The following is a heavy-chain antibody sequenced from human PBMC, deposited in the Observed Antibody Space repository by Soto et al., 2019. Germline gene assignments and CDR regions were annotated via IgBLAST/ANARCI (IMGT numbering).Heavy chain of an antibody. D-gene: IGHD5-12*01. CDR2: IYYSGTT. Sequence: QVQLQESGPGLVKPSQTLSLTCTVSGLSIKTGGYYWTWLRQNPERGLEWIGYIYYSGTTYLNPSLESRSSRSVELSMNQFSMRLTSVTDADTAVDYGGTNRGYDVDYFDSWGQGAQVTVSS. J-gene: IGHJ4*02. CDR1: GLSIKTGGYY. V-gene: IGHV4-31*03. CDR3: GTNRGYDVDYFDS.